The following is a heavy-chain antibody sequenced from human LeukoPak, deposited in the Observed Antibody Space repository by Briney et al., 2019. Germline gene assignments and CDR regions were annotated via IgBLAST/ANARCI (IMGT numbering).Heavy chain of an antibody. Sequence: PGGSLRLSCAASGFTFSSYGMHWVRQAPGKGLEWVAVMWYDGSNKYYADSVKGRFTISRDDSKNTLYLQMNSLRAEDTAMYYCARGLPPVMKYYFDYWGQGTLVTVFS. V-gene: IGHV3-33*01. CDR2: MWYDGSNK. CDR1: GFTFSSYG. D-gene: IGHD4-11*01. CDR3: ARGLPPVMKYYFDY. J-gene: IGHJ4*02.